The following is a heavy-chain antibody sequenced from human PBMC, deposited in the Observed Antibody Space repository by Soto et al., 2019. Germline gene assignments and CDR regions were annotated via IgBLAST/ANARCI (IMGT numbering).Heavy chain of an antibody. J-gene: IGHJ5*02. Sequence: ASVKVSCKASGYTFTSYGISWVRQAPGQGLEWMGWISAYNGNTNYAQELQGRVTMTTDTSTSTAYMELRSLRSDDTAVYYCARVQEEWSYNWFDPWGQGTLVTVSS. CDR1: GYTFTSYG. D-gene: IGHD3-3*01. CDR3: ARVQEEWSYNWFDP. V-gene: IGHV1-18*01. CDR2: ISAYNGNT.